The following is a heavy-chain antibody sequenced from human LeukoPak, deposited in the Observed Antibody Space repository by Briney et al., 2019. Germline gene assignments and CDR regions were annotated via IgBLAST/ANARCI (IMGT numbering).Heavy chain of an antibody. CDR3: AREILAAARYFDY. V-gene: IGHV3-48*03. D-gene: IGHD6-13*01. Sequence: GGSLRLSCAASGFTFSSYEMNWVRQAPGKGLEWVSYISSSGSTIYYADSVRGRFTISRDNAKNSLYLQMNSLRVEDTAVYYCAREILAAARYFDYWGQGTLVTVSS. CDR1: GFTFSSYE. J-gene: IGHJ4*02. CDR2: ISSSGSTI.